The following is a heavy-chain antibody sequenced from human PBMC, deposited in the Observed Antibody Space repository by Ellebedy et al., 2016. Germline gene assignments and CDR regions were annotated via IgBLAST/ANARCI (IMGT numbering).Heavy chain of an antibody. CDR3: ARDQLRCGGDCYSLPRYYFDY. Sequence: GGSLRLSCAASGFTFSSYGMHWVRQAPGKGLEWVAVIYYDGSNKYYADSVKGRFTISRDNSKNTLYLQVNSLRAEDTAVYYCARDQLRCGGDCYSLPRYYFDYWGQGTPVTISS. D-gene: IGHD2-21*02. CDR2: IYYDGSNK. V-gene: IGHV3-33*08. J-gene: IGHJ4*02. CDR1: GFTFSSYG.